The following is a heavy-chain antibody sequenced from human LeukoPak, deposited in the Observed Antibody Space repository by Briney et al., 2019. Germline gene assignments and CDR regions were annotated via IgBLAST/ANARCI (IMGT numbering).Heavy chain of an antibody. CDR1: GYTFTGYY. CDR3: ARALDTMIRGVGY. V-gene: IGHV1-2*02. Sequence: ASVKVSCKASGYTFTGYYMHWVRQAPGQGLEWMGWINPNSGGTNYAQKFQGRVTMTRDTSISTAYMELSRLRSEDTAVYYCARALDTMIRGVGYWGQGTLVTVSS. D-gene: IGHD3-10*01. CDR2: INPNSGGT. J-gene: IGHJ4*02.